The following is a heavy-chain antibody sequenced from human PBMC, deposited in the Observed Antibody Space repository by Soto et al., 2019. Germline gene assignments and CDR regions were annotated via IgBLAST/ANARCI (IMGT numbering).Heavy chain of an antibody. V-gene: IGHV4-30-2*01. CDR1: GGSISSGGYS. Sequence: PSETLSLTCAVSGGSISSGGYSWSWIRQPPGKGLEWIGYIYHSGSTYHNPSLKSRVTISVDRSKNQFSLKLSSVTAADTAVYYCARASLTMVRGVIDGIDYWGQGTLVTVSS. D-gene: IGHD3-10*01. CDR2: IYHSGST. J-gene: IGHJ4*02. CDR3: ARASLTMVRGVIDGIDY.